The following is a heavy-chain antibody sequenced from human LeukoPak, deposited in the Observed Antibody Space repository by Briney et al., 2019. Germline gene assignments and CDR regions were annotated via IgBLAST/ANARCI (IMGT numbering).Heavy chain of an antibody. V-gene: IGHV3-23*01. J-gene: IGHJ4*02. CDR2: ISGSGGKT. CDR1: GXTFSSYA. Sequence: GGSLRPSCAASGXTFSSYAMTWVRQAAGKGLELVSGISGSGGKTNYAASAKGRFTISRDNSKNTLFLQMNSLRAEDTAVYYCARDWSFYDSSGYHYWGQGTLVTVSS. D-gene: IGHD3-22*01. CDR3: ARDWSFYDSSGYHY.